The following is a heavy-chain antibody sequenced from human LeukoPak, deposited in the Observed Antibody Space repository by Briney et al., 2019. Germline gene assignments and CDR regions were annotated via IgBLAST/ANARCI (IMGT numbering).Heavy chain of an antibody. Sequence: PGGSLRLSCAASGFAFSNYWMNWVRQAPGKGLEWVAIIRQDGDEKLYVDSVKGRFTISRDNAKNSLYLQMNSLRAEDTAVYYCVAGSGWLPDYWGQGTQVTVSS. CDR1: GFAFSNYW. J-gene: IGHJ4*02. CDR3: VAGSGWLPDY. V-gene: IGHV3-7*01. CDR2: IRQDGDEK. D-gene: IGHD6-19*01.